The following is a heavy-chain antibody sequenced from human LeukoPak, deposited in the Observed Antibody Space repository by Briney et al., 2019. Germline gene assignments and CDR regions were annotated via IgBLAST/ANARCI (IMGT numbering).Heavy chain of an antibody. D-gene: IGHD1-26*01. J-gene: IGHJ5*02. V-gene: IGHV3-30*04. CDR3: AREVGATQGRFDP. CDR1: GFTFSSYA. CDR2: ISYDGSNK. Sequence: PGWSLRLSCAASGFTFSSYAMHWVRQAPGKGLEWVAVISYDGSNKYYADSVKGRFTISRDNSKNTLYLQMNSLRAEDTAVYYCAREVGATQGRFDPWGQGTLVTVSS.